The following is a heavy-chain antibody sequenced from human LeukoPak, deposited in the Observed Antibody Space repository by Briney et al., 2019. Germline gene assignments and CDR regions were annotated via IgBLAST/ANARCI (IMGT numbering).Heavy chain of an antibody. CDR3: ARDAEELWLLGPRVPNYYYGMDV. CDR1: GFTFSSYG. CDR2: IWYDGSNK. Sequence: GALRLSCAASGFTFSSYGMHWVRQAPGKGLEWVAVIWYDGSNKYYADSVKGRFTISRDNSKNTLYLQMNSLRAEDTAVYYCARDAEELWLLGPRVPNYYYGMDVWGQGTTVTVSS. J-gene: IGHJ6*02. V-gene: IGHV3-33*01. D-gene: IGHD5-18*01.